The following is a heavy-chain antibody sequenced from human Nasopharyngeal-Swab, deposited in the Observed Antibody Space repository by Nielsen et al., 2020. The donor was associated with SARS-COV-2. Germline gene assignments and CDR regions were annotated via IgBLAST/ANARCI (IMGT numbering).Heavy chain of an antibody. J-gene: IGHJ4*02. CDR3: ARDLGLLWFGELDQEEYFDY. CDR2: IWYDGSNK. CDR1: GFTFSSYG. V-gene: IGHV3-33*01. Sequence: GESLKISCAASGFTFSSYGMHWVRQAPGKGLEWVAVIWYDGSNKYYADSVKGRFTIPRDNSKNTLYLKMNSLRAEDTAVYYCARDLGLLWFGELDQEEYFDYWGQGTLVTVSS. D-gene: IGHD3-10*01.